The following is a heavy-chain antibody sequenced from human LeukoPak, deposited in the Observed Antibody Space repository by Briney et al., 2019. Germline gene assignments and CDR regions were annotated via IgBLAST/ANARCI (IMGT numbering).Heavy chain of an antibody. CDR3: ATSGYSGYGIDY. D-gene: IGHD5-12*01. CDR1: GFTFSSYW. CDR2: IKQDGSDT. Sequence: PGGSLRLSCVVSGFTFSSYWMTWVRQAPGKGLEWVANIKQDGSDTYSVDSVKGRFTISRDNPKNSLYLEMNSLRVEDTAVYYCATSGYSGYGIDYWGQGTLVAVSS. J-gene: IGHJ4*02. V-gene: IGHV3-7*03.